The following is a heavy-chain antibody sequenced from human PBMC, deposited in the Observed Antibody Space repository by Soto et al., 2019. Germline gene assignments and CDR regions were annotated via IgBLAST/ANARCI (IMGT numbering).Heavy chain of an antibody. CDR2: MYNTGST. J-gene: IGHJ4*02. CDR3: SIHETLHGDYVY. Sequence: ASETLSLTCTVSGGSISGYYWSWIRQPPGKGLGWIGYMYNTGSTVYNPSFKSRVTISVDTSKSQLSLRLNSVTAADTAVYFFSIHETLHGDYVYWGQGILVNVSS. CDR1: GGSISGYY. D-gene: IGHD4-17*01. V-gene: IGHV4-59*01.